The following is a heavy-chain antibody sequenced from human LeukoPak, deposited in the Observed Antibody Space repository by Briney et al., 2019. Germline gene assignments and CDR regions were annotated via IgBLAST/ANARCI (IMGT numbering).Heavy chain of an antibody. J-gene: IGHJ4*02. CDR3: ARLLDSSSWDY. D-gene: IGHD6-13*01. Sequence: ASVKVSCKASGYTFTSYDINWVRQATGQGLEWMGWISAYNGNTNYAQKLQGRVTMTTDTSTSTAYMELRSLRSDDTAVYYCARLLDSSSWDYWGQGTLVTVSS. CDR2: ISAYNGNT. V-gene: IGHV1-18*01. CDR1: GYTFTSYD.